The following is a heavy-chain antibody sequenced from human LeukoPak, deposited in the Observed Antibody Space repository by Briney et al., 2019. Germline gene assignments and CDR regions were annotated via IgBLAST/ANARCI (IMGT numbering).Heavy chain of an antibody. CDR3: ARDDCGGDCYDWFDP. D-gene: IGHD2-21*02. Sequence: ASVKVSCKASGYTFTGYYMHWVRQAPGQGLEWMGWINPNSGGTNYAQKFQGRVTMTRDTSISTAYMELSRLRSDDTAVYYCARDDCGGDCYDWFDPWGQGTLVTVSS. CDR2: INPNSGGT. J-gene: IGHJ5*02. CDR1: GYTFTGYY. V-gene: IGHV1-2*02.